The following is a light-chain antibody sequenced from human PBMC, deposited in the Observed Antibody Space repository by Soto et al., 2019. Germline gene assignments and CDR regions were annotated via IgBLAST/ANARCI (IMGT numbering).Light chain of an antibody. CDR2: DAS. V-gene: IGKV1-33*01. Sequence: IQMTQSPSSLSASVGDRVTITCQASQDIRDSLSWYQHKPGKAPRLLISDASNLETGVPSRFSGSGSGTDFTFTISSLQPEDGATYYCQHYDTIPVLTLGGGTKVESK. J-gene: IGKJ4*01. CDR1: QDIRDS. CDR3: QHYDTIPVLT.